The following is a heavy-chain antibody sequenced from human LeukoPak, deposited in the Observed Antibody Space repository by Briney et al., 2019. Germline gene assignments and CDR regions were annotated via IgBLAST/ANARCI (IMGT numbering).Heavy chain of an antibody. D-gene: IGHD6-19*01. CDR2: ITGSGRST. CDR3: TKGIAVAGRFDY. J-gene: IGHJ4*02. V-gene: IGHV3-23*01. CDR1: GFTFSSYG. Sequence: GGSLRLSCAASGFTFSSYGMSWVRQAPGKGLEWVSGITGSGRSTYYADSVKGRITISRDNSKNTLYLQMNSLRAEDTAVYYCTKGIAVAGRFDYWGQGTLVTVSS.